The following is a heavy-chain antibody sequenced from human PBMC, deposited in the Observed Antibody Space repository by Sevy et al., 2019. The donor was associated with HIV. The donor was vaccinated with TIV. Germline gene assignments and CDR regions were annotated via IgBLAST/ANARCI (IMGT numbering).Heavy chain of an antibody. D-gene: IGHD2-2*01. CDR2: IYYSGST. V-gene: IGHV4-31*03. Sequence: SESLSLSCTVSGGSISSGGYYWSWIRQHPGKDLEWIGYIYYSGSTYYNPSLKSRVTISVDTSKNQFSLKLSSVTAADTAVYYCARGYPMVVVPASYYMDVWGKGTTVTVSS. J-gene: IGHJ6*03. CDR1: GGSISSGGYY. CDR3: ARGYPMVVVPASYYMDV.